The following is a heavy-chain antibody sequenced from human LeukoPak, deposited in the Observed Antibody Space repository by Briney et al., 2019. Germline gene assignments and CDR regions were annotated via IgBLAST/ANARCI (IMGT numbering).Heavy chain of an antibody. CDR3: TTEGRGPPYSSGWPQDY. Sequence: GGSLRLSCAASGFTVSSNYMSWVRQAPGKGLEWVSVIYSGGSTYYADSVKGRFTISRDNSKNTLYLQMNSLRAEDTAVYYCTTEGRGPPYSSGWPQDYWGQGTLVTVSS. CDR1: GFTVSSNY. D-gene: IGHD6-19*01. J-gene: IGHJ4*02. CDR2: IYSGGST. V-gene: IGHV3-53*01.